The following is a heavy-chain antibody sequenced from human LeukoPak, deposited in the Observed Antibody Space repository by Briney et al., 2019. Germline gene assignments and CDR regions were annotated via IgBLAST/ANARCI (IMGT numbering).Heavy chain of an antibody. J-gene: IGHJ2*01. Sequence: GASVKVSCKASGYTFTSYYMHWVRQAPGQGLEWMGIINPSGGSTSYAQKFQGRVTMTRDMSTSTVYMELSSLRSEDTAVYYCARDRRVDRYFDLWGRGTLVTVSS. CDR1: GYTFTSYY. CDR2: INPSGGST. V-gene: IGHV1-46*01. CDR3: ARDRRVDRYFDL. D-gene: IGHD2-15*01.